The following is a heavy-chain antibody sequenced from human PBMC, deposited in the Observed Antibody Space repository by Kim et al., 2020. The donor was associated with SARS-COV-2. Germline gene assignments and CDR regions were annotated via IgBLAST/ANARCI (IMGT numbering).Heavy chain of an antibody. CDR2: IYHSGST. CDR1: GGSISSSSYY. CDR3: AEPGRYRTFAL. D-gene: IGHD6-19*01. J-gene: IGHJ2*01. Sequence: SETLSLTCTVSGGSISSSSYYWGWIRQPPGKGLEYIGGIYHSGSTYYNPSLKSRVTISVDTSKNHFSLKLSSVTAADTAVYYCAEPGRYRTFALWGPG. V-gene: IGHV4-39*02.